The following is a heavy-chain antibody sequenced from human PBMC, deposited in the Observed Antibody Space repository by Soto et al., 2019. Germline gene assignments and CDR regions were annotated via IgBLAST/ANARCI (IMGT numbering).Heavy chain of an antibody. CDR1: GFTFSSYA. CDR3: AKEGGYCSSTSCYGRIYY. D-gene: IGHD2-2*03. CDR2: ISGSGGST. V-gene: IGHV3-23*01. J-gene: IGHJ4*02. Sequence: GGSLRLSCAASGFTFSSYAMSWVRQAPGKGLEWVSAISGSGGSTYYADSVKGRFTISRDNSKNTLYLQMNSLRAEDTAVYYCAKEGGYCSSTSCYGRIYYWGQGTLVTVSS.